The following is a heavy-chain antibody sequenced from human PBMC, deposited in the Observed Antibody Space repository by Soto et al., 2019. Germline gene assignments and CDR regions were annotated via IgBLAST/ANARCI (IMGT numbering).Heavy chain of an antibody. CDR3: ARGVPGHYATDV. CDR1: EFTFSNYW. V-gene: IGHV3-74*02. Sequence: EVQLVESGGGLVQPGGTLILSCAASEFTFSNYWMHWFRQAPGKGLVWVSRIKGDGSITNYADSVKGRFTISRDNAKNTLFLQMDSVTADDTAVYYCARGVPGHYATDVWGQGTTVTVSS. J-gene: IGHJ6*02. CDR2: IKGDGSIT.